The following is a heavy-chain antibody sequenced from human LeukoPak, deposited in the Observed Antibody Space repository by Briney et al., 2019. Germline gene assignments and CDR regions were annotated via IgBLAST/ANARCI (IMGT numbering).Heavy chain of an antibody. CDR3: ARVTASFGGSYFIDY. CDR2: IYYSGST. J-gene: IGHJ4*02. D-gene: IGHD1-26*01. V-gene: IGHV4-59*01. CDR1: GGSISSYY. Sequence: SETLSLTRTVSGGSISSYYWSWIRQPPGKGLEWIGYIYYSGSTDYNPSLKSRVTISVDTSKNQFSLKLSSVTAADTAVYYCARVTASFGGSYFIDYWGQGTLVTVSS.